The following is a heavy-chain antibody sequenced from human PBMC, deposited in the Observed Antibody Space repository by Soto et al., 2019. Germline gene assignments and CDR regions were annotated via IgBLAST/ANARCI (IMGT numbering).Heavy chain of an antibody. J-gene: IGHJ6*03. D-gene: IGHD2-2*01. CDR2: ISSSSSYI. Sequence: EVQLVESGGGLVKPGGSLRLSCAASGFTFSRYSMNWVRQAPGKGLEWVSSISSSSSYIYYADSVKGRFTISRDNAKNTLYLQMNSLRDEDTAVYYCASYSGCSSTSCSDNYYFYYMDVWGKGTTVTVSS. V-gene: IGHV3-21*01. CDR1: GFTFSRYS. CDR3: ASYSGCSSTSCSDNYYFYYMDV.